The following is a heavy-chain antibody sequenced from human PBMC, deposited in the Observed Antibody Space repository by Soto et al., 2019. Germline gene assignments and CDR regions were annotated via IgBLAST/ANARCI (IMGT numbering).Heavy chain of an antibody. Sequence: PSDTLSLTWTVCGSAISGSSYYCGWIRQPPGKGLEWIGSIYYSGSTNYNPSLKSRVTISVDTSKNQFSLKVSTVTAADTAVYYCARRYGGNFDYWGQGTLVTVSS. CDR3: ARRYGGNFDY. V-gene: IGHV4-39*07. J-gene: IGHJ4*02. CDR1: GSAISGSSYY. CDR2: IYYSGST. D-gene: IGHD1-26*01.